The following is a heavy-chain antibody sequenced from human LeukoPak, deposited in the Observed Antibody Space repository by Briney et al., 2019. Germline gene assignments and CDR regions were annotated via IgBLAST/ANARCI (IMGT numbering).Heavy chain of an antibody. V-gene: IGHV4-4*07. D-gene: IGHD5-12*01. CDR1: GGSISSYY. CDR2: IYTSGST. CDR3: ARVGTSITFFHFDY. Sequence: PSETLSLTCTVSGGSISSYYWSWIRQPAGKGLEWIGRIYTSGSTNYNPSLKSRVTISVDTSKNQFSLKLSSVTAADTAVYYCARVGTSITFFHFDYWGQGTLVTVSS. J-gene: IGHJ4*02.